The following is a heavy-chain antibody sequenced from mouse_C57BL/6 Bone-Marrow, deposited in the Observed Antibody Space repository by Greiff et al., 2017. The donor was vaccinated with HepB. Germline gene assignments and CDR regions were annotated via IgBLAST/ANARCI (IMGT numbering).Heavy chain of an antibody. CDR3: ARHYDYAMDY. D-gene: IGHD2-4*01. V-gene: IGHV5-4*03. J-gene: IGHJ4*01. CDR1: GFTFSSYA. Sequence: DVMLVESGGGLVKPGGSLKLSCAASGFTFSSYAMSWVRQTPEKRLEWVATISDGGSYTYYPDNVKGRFTISRDNAKNNLYLQMSHLKSEDTAMYYCARHYDYAMDYWGQGTSVTVSS. CDR2: ISDGGSYT.